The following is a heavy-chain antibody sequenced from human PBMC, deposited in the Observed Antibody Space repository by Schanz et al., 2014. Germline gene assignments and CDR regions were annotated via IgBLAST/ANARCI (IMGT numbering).Heavy chain of an antibody. Sequence: QVQLIQSGAEVKKPGSSVKVSCKASGGTFSSFGINWVRQAPGQGLEWMGRIIPILGIANYAQNFQGRVTITADTSTSTAYMDLRSLRSDDTAVYYCARDQSPYTNSSDVRYFDYWGQGTLVTVSS. CDR1: GGTFSSFG. CDR3: ARDQSPYTNSSDVRYFDY. D-gene: IGHD6-6*01. V-gene: IGHV1-69*09. CDR2: IIPILGIA. J-gene: IGHJ4*02.